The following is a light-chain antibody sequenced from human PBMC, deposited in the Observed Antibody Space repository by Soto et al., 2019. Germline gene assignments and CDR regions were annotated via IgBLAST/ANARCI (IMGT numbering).Light chain of an antibody. Sequence: DIVMTQSPDSLAVSLGERATINCRSSQSVVFASSDRNYLAWYQQRPGHPPKLLFSWASTRQSGVPDRFSASGSGTDFTLTISSLQAEDVAVYYCQQYYDTRAITFGGGTKVDIK. J-gene: IGKJ4*02. CDR1: QSVVFASSDRNY. V-gene: IGKV4-1*01. CDR2: WAS. CDR3: QQYYDTRAIT.